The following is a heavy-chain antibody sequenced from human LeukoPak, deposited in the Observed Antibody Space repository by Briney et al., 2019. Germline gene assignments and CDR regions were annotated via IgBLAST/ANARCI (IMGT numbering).Heavy chain of an antibody. CDR3: ARDLYSSRTNDAFVI. CDR2: TYHSDYT. D-gene: IGHD6-13*01. V-gene: IGHV4-4*02. J-gene: IGHJ3*02. CDR1: GDSITSSHW. Sequence: SGTLSLTCTVSGDSITSSHWWSWIRQSPGKGLEWIGNTYHSDYTNYNPSLKGRATISVDKSKNQLSLKVISVTAADTAVYYCARDLYSSRTNDAFVIWSQGTMVTVSS.